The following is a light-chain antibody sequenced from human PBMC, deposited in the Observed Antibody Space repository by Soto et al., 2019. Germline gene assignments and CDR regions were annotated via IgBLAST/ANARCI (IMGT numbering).Light chain of an antibody. V-gene: IGKV3-15*01. Sequence: EIVMTQSPATLSVSPGERATLSCRASQSVSNNLAWYQKKPGQAPRLLIYGASTRATGIPARFSGSGSGTEFTLTISSVQSEDVAVYYCQQYNNWWTFGQGIRVEIK. J-gene: IGKJ1*01. CDR1: QSVSNN. CDR3: QQYNNWWT. CDR2: GAS.